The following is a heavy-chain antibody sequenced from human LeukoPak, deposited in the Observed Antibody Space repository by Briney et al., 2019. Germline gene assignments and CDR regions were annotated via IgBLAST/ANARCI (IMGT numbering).Heavy chain of an antibody. V-gene: IGHV3-7*01. Sequence: GGSLRLSCTGSGFTFSNYWMSWVRQAPGKGLEWVANIKHDGSEKYYVDSVKGRFTISRDNAKNSLYLQMDSLRVEDTAEYYCARDPYSGNYGAYYYYYMDVWGKGTTVTVSS. D-gene: IGHD1-26*01. J-gene: IGHJ6*03. CDR2: IKHDGSEK. CDR1: GFTFSNYW. CDR3: ARDPYSGNYGAYYYYYMDV.